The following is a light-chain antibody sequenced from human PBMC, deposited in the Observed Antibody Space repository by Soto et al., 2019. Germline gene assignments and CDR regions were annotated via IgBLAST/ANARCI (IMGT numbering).Light chain of an antibody. J-gene: IGKJ1*01. CDR2: AAS. CDR1: QGISSY. V-gene: IGKV1-8*01. Sequence: AIRMTQSPSSLSASTGDRVTITCRASQGISSYLAWYQQKPGKAPKLLIYAASTLQSGVPSRFSGSGSGTDFTLTISSLQSEDFTVYYCQQYNKWPLTFGQGTKVDIK. CDR3: QQYNKWPLT.